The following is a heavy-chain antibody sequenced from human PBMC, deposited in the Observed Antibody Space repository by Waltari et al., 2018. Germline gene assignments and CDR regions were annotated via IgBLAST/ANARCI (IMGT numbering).Heavy chain of an antibody. CDR3: ARSPGGRPSDY. J-gene: IGHJ4*02. CDR1: GFSITTYW. D-gene: IGHD3-16*01. CDR2: IYRDGSAT. V-gene: IGHV3-7*03. Sequence: EVQLVESGGGLVQPGGSLRPSCAASGFSITTYWMNWFRQAPGKGLEWVAHIYRDGSATYYTDSVKGRFTISRDNAKNSVSLQLNSLKAEDTAVYFCARSPGGRPSDYWGQGTLVTVSS.